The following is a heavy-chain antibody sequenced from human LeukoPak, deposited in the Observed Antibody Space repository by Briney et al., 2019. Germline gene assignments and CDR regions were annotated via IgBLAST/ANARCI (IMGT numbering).Heavy chain of an antibody. CDR3: ARISIVVVPAYFDY. V-gene: IGHV4-39*01. D-gene: IGHD2-2*01. Sequence: SETLSLTCTVSGXSISSSSYHWGWIRQPPGKGLEWIGSMYYSGSTYYNPSLKSRVTVSVDTSKIQFSLSLSSVTAADTAVYYCARISIVVVPAYFDYWGQGTLVTVSS. CDR2: MYYSGST. J-gene: IGHJ4*02. CDR1: GXSISSSSYH.